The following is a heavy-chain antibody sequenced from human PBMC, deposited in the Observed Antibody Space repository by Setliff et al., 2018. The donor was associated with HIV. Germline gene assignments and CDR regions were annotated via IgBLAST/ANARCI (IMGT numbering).Heavy chain of an antibody. CDR3: ARSPRIGVAGEFEY. V-gene: IGHV4-59*05. J-gene: IGHJ4*02. Sequence: SETLSLTCTVSGGSISSNYWSWMRQPPGKGLEWIGSIYYNGHTSYNPSLQSRVTISVDRSQNQFSLKVNSVTAADTAVYYCARSPRIGVAGEFEYWGQGTLVTVSS. CDR2: IYYNGHT. CDR1: GGSISSNY. D-gene: IGHD6-19*01.